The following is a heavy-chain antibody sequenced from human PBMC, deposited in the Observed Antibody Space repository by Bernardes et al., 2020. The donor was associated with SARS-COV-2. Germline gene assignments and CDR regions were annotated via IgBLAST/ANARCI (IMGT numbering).Heavy chain of an antibody. J-gene: IGHJ5*02. D-gene: IGHD4-17*01. CDR1: DYTFTSNG. CDR2: INNYNGIT. Sequence: ASVKVSSTASDYTFTSNGITWVRQAPGQGLEWMGWINNYNGITNYAQKLQGRVTMTIDTSTSTAYMELGSLRSDDTAVYYCAREIEYGDYISWFDPWGQGTLVTVSS. V-gene: IGHV1-18*01. CDR3: AREIEYGDYISWFDP.